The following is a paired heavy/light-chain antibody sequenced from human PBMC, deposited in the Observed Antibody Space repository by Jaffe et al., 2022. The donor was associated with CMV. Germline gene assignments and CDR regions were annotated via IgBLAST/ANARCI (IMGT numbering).Heavy chain of an antibody. CDR3: AKVRNTTMITMWDY. Sequence: EVQLLESGGDLVQPGGSLRLSCAASGFTFSTFAMTWVRQAPGKGLEWVSAISGTSTSIYYADSVKGRFTISRDNSKNTLYLQMNSLRAEDTAVYYCAKVRNTTMITMWDYWGQGALVTVSS. D-gene: IGHD5-18*01. CDR2: ISGTSTSI. V-gene: IGHV3-23*01. J-gene: IGHJ4*02. CDR1: GFTFSTFA.
Light chain of an antibody. J-gene: IGKJ1*01. Sequence: DIVMTQSPDSLAVSLGERATINCKSSSNVNNYLAWYQLKPGQPPKLLIFWASTRESGVPERISGGGSGTDFTLTISSLQAEDVAVYYCHQYYSAPWTFGQGTKV. CDR2: WAS. V-gene: IGKV4-1*01. CDR1: SNVNNY. CDR3: HQYYSAPWT.